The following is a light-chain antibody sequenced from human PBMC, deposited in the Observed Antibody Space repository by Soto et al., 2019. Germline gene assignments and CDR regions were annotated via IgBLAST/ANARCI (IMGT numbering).Light chain of an antibody. CDR1: QSISSW. CDR3: QQYDSFPWT. V-gene: IGKV1-5*01. CDR2: DAS. Sequence: DIQMTQSPSTLSASVGDRVTITCRASQSISSWLAWYQQKPGKAPKLLIYDASSLESGVPSRFSGSGSGTEFTLTISSLQPDDFANYFCQQYDSFPWTFGHGTKVEV. J-gene: IGKJ1*01.